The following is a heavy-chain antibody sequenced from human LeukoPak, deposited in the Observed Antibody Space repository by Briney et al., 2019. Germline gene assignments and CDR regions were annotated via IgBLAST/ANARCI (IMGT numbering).Heavy chain of an antibody. J-gene: IGHJ4*02. V-gene: IGHV4-59*01. Sequence: SETLSLTCTVSGGSISSYYWNWIRQPPGKGLEWIGYIYYSGSTDYNPSLKSRVTISVDTSKNQFSLKLSSVTAADTAVYYCARSDWYSGYYSNWGQGTLVTVSS. CDR3: ARSDWYSGYYSN. CDR1: GGSISSYY. D-gene: IGHD3-22*01. CDR2: IYYSGST.